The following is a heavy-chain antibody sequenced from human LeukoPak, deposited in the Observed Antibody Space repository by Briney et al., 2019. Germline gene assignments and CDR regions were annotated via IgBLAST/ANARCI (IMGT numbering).Heavy chain of an antibody. CDR3: ARGVGVYSNYPTYYYYYYMDV. CDR2: INHSGST. D-gene: IGHD4-11*01. J-gene: IGHJ6*03. V-gene: IGHV4-34*01. CDR1: GGSFSGYY. Sequence: SETLSLTCAVYGGSFSGYYWSWIRQPPGKGLEWIGEINHSGSTNYIPSLKSRATISVDTSKNQFSLQLSSVTATDTAVYYCARGVGVYSNYPTYYYYYYMDVWGKGTTVTVSS.